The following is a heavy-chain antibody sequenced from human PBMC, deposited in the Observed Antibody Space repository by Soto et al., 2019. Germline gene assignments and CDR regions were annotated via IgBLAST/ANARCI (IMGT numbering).Heavy chain of an antibody. CDR1: GGSISSADYY. Sequence: QVQLQESGPGLVKPSQTLSLTCIVSGGSISSADYYWSWVCQPPGKGLEWIGYIYHSGSAYYNPSLKRRVTMSVDRSKNQFSLKLSSVTAADTAVYYCARGKWSSPEDYWGQGTLVTVSS. V-gene: IGHV4-30-4*01. CDR3: ARGKWSSPEDY. J-gene: IGHJ4*02. CDR2: IYHSGSA. D-gene: IGHD2-8*01.